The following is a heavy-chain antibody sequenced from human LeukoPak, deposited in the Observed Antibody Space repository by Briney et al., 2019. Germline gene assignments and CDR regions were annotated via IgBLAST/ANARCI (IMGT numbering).Heavy chain of an antibody. J-gene: IGHJ4*02. CDR3: AREKKGLRYFDSPDY. D-gene: IGHD3-9*01. V-gene: IGHV4-30-2*01. CDR1: GGSISSGGYS. Sequence: SQTLSLTCAVSGGSISSGGYSWSWIRQPPGKGLEWIGYIYHSGSTYYNPSLKSRVTISVDRSKNQFSLKLSSVTAADTAVYYCAREKKGLRYFDSPDYWGQGTLVTVSS. CDR2: IYHSGST.